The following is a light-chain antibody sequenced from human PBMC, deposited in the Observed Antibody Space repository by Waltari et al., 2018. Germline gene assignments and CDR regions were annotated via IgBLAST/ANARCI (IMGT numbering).Light chain of an antibody. Sequence: QSVLTPPPSLSAAPAQRVTISSTGSPSNIGAPSDLPSYQQLPGKAPKLLISANNNRPSGVPDRFSGSKSGTSASLAITGLQAEDEGDYFCQSYDLSLSGRVFGGGTKLTVL. CDR3: QSYDLSLSGRV. V-gene: IGLV1-40*01. CDR1: PSNIGAPSD. J-gene: IGLJ3*02. CDR2: ANN.